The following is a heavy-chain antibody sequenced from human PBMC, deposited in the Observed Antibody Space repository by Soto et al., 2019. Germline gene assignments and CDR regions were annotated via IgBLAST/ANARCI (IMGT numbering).Heavy chain of an antibody. J-gene: IGHJ4*02. CDR3: AKVGSGWTGGTDY. D-gene: IGHD6-19*01. CDR1: GGSISGFY. CDR2: SHDNGST. Sequence: SETLSLTCSVFGGSISGFYWSWMRQPPGKGLEWIGYSHDNGSTNYNPSFKSRVTISVDTSKNQFSLRLSSVTAADTAVYYCAKVGSGWTGGTDYWGQGTLVTVSS. V-gene: IGHV4-59*01.